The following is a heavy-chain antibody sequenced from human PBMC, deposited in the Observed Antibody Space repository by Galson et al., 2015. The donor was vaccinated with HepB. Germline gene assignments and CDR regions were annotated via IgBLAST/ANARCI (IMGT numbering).Heavy chain of an antibody. CDR2: INAGNGNT. J-gene: IGHJ4*02. Sequence: SVKVSCKASGYTFTSYAMHWVRQAPGQRLEWIGWINAGNGNTKYSQKFQGRVTITRDTSASTAYMELSSLRSEDTAVYYCARDSPGYCSGGSCYHFDYWGQGALVAVSS. D-gene: IGHD2-15*01. CDR3: ARDSPGYCSGGSCYHFDY. V-gene: IGHV1-3*01. CDR1: GYTFTSYA.